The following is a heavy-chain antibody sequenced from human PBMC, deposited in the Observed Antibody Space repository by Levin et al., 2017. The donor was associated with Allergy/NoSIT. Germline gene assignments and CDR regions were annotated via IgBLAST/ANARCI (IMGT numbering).Heavy chain of an antibody. Sequence: SQTLSLTCTVSGGSISSYYWSWIRQPPGKALEWIGYIYYSGSTNYNPSLKSRVTISVDTSKNQFSLKLSSVTAADTAVYYCARAFRKYGSGSYYFDYWGQVTLVTVSS. CDR3: ARAFRKYGSGSYYFDY. D-gene: IGHD3-10*01. CDR1: GGSISSYY. J-gene: IGHJ4*02. CDR2: IYYSGST. V-gene: IGHV4-59*01.